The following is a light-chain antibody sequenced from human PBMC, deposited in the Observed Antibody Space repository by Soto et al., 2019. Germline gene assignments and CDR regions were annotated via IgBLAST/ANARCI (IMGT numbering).Light chain of an antibody. Sequence: QSALTQPASVSGSPGQSITISCTGTSSDVGSHNFVSWYQQRPGKAPKLMIFEVTKRPSGVSNRFSASKSDNTASLTISGVQAEDEADYYCCSYADSSTWVFGGGTKLTVL. CDR2: EVT. CDR3: CSYADSSTWV. V-gene: IGLV2-23*02. CDR1: SSDVGSHNF. J-gene: IGLJ3*02.